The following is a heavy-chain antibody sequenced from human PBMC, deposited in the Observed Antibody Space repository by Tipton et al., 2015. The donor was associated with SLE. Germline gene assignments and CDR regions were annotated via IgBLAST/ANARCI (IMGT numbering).Heavy chain of an antibody. D-gene: IGHD3-3*01. CDR1: GGSFSVYY. J-gene: IGHJ6*03. CDR3: ARDLAIFGVVPFNYMDI. V-gene: IGHV4-59*01. Sequence: TLSLTCAVYGGSFSVYYWSWIRQPPGKGLEWIGYIYHSGITNYNPSLKSRVTISVDTSKYQFSLTLSSVTAADTAVYYCARDLAIFGVVPFNYMDIWGKGTTVTVSS. CDR2: IYHSGIT.